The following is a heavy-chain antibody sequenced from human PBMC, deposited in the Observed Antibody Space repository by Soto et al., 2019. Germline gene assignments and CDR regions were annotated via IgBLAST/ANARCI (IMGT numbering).Heavy chain of an antibody. Sequence: SETLSLTCTVSGGSVSIGSYYWSWIRQPPGKGLEWIGYIYYSGSTNYNPSLKSRVTISVDTSKNQFSLKLSSVTAADTAVYYCARGEYYFDYWGQGTLVTVSS. CDR3: ARGEYYFDY. CDR2: IYYSGST. V-gene: IGHV4-61*01. J-gene: IGHJ4*02. CDR1: GGSVSIGSYY.